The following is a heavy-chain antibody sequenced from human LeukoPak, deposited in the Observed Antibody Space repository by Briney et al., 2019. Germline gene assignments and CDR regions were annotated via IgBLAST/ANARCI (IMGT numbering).Heavy chain of an antibody. CDR3: ARGRGYCSSTSCYRWFDP. CDR2: MNPNSGNT. D-gene: IGHD2-2*01. CDR1: GCTFTSYD. V-gene: IGHV1-8*01. J-gene: IGHJ5*02. Sequence: ASVKVSCKASGCTFTSYDINWVRQATGQGLEWMGWMNPNSGNTGYAQKFQGRVTMTRNTSISTAYMELSSLRSEDTAVYYCARGRGYCSSTSCYRWFDPWGQGTLVTVSS.